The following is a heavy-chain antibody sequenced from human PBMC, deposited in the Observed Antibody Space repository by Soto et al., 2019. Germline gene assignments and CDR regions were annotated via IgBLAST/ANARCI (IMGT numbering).Heavy chain of an antibody. J-gene: IGHJ4*02. V-gene: IGHV3-33*01. CDR2: LWSNGIKT. CDR3: ARDLHYWSLLIDH. Sequence: PGGSLRLSCTASGFSLSRYGLHWVRQAPGKGLQWVAGLWSNGIKTSYTDSVKGRFTISRDTSKNMPYLQMNTLGAEDTAVYYCARDLHYWSLLIDHWGQGTLVTVSS. D-gene: IGHD2-8*02. CDR1: GFSLSRYG.